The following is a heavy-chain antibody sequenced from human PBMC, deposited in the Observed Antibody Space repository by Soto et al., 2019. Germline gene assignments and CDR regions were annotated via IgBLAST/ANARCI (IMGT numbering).Heavy chain of an antibody. CDR3: ARRAGYQLMGDGGWFDP. J-gene: IGHJ5*02. V-gene: IGHV3-33*01. CDR1: GFSFTNHG. Sequence: QVQLVESGGGVVQPGRSLRLSCAASGFSFTNHGMHWVRQTPGKGLEWVAVIWYDGSNKYYADSVKGRFTISRDTSKNTLYLQTNSLRAEDTAVYYCARRAGYQLMGDGGWFDPWGQGTLVTVSS. D-gene: IGHD2-2*01. CDR2: IWYDGSNK.